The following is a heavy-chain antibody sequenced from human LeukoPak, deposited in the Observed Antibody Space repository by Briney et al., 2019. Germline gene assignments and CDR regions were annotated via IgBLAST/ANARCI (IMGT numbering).Heavy chain of an antibody. J-gene: IGHJ4*02. D-gene: IGHD2-15*01. Sequence: GSLRLSCAASGFTFSTYWMSWVRQAPGKGLGWVANIHQDGNEKYYVDSVKGRFTISRDNAKNSLYLQMNSLRAEDTAVYYCARGDKFSGDYWGQGTLVTDSS. CDR3: ARGDKFSGDY. CDR1: GFTFSTYW. CDR2: IHQDGNEK. V-gene: IGHV3-7*04.